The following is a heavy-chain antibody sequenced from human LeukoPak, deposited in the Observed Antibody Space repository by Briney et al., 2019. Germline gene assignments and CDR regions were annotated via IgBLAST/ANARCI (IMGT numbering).Heavy chain of an antibody. Sequence: PGGSLRLSCAASGFTFSDYYMSWIRQAPGKGLEWVSYISSSGSTIYYADSVKGRFTISRDNAKNSLYLQMNSLRAEDTAVYYCARGGQGYFDRLPNGHYYYYYGMDVWGQGTTVTVSS. CDR2: ISSSGSTI. J-gene: IGHJ6*02. V-gene: IGHV3-11*01. D-gene: IGHD3-9*01. CDR3: ARGGQGYFDRLPNGHYYYYYGMDV. CDR1: GFTFSDYY.